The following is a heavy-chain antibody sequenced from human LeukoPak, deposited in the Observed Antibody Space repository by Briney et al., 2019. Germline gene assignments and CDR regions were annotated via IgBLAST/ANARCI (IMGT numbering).Heavy chain of an antibody. CDR1: GFTFTNYL. J-gene: IGHJ4*02. V-gene: IGHV1-46*01. CDR2: IAPSVDTT. D-gene: IGHD2-8*02. CDR3: VREESGGYFDY. Sequence: ASVKVSCKSSGFTFTNYLLHWVRQAPGQGLEWVGRIAPSVDTTNYAQKFRDRVTMTRDTSTSTVYMELRSLRSEDTAVYSCVREESGGYFDYWGQGTLVSASS.